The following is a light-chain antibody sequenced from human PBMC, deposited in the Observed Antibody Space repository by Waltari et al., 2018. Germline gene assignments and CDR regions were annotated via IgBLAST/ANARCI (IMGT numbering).Light chain of an antibody. CDR3: QTGGHGTWV. CDR2: VNSDGSH. CDR1: SGHSSNV. J-gene: IGLJ3*02. V-gene: IGLV4-69*01. Sequence: QLVLTQSPSASASLGASVKLTCTLSSGHSSNVVAWLQQRPEKGPRYLMKVNSDGSHTKGDEIPDRFSGASCGAGRYLTISSLQSEDEADYFCQTGGHGTWVFGGGTKLTVL.